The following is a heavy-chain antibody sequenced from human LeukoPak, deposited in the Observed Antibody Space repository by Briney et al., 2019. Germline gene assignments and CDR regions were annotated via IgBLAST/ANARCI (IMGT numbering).Heavy chain of an antibody. D-gene: IGHD6-19*01. CDR3: ARDGGAVAGTYYYYGMDV. J-gene: IGHJ6*02. CDR2: IYTSGST. V-gene: IGHV4-4*07. CDR1: GGSISSYY. Sequence: SETLSLTCTVSGGSISSYYWSWIRQPAGKGLEWIGRIYTSGSTNYNPSLKSRVTMSVGTSKNQFSLKLSSVTAADTAVYYCARDGGAVAGTYYYYGMDVWGQGTTVTVSS.